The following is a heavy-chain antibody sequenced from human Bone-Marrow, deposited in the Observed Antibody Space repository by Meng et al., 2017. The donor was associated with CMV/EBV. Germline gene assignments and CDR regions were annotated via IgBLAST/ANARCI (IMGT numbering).Heavy chain of an antibody. V-gene: IGHV3-21*01. Sequence: GGSLRLSCAASGFTFSSYSMNWVRQAPGKGLEWVSSISSSSSYIYYADSVKGRFTISRDNAKNSLYLQMNSLRAEDTAVYYCARDEYSSSWYYYYGMDVWGQGTTVTVSS. CDR2: ISSSSSYI. D-gene: IGHD6-13*01. J-gene: IGHJ6*02. CDR3: ARDEYSSSWYYYYGMDV. CDR1: GFTFSSYS.